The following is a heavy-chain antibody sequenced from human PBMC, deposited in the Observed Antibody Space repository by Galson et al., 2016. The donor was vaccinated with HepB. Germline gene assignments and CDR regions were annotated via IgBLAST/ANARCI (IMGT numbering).Heavy chain of an antibody. CDR2: IWYDGSKK. CDR3: AKDRQPRGLGYYLDY. CDR1: GLTFSTYG. Sequence: SLRLSCAVSGLTFSTYGMHWVRQAPGKGLEWVAVIWYDGSKKYYADSVKGRFTNSRDNSKNTLYLQMHSLRPEDTAVYYCAKDRQPRGLGYYLDYWGQGTLVTVSS. J-gene: IGHJ4*02. V-gene: IGHV3-33*06. D-gene: IGHD1-14*01.